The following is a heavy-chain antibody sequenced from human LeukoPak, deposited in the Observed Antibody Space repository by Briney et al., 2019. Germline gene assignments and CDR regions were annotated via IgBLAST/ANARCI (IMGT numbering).Heavy chain of an antibody. CDR2: IYYSGST. Sequence: PSQTLSLTCTVSGGSISSGGYYWSWIRQHPGKGLEWIVYIYYSGSTYYDPSLKSRVTISVDTSKNQFSLKLSSVTAADTAVYYCARENTAIRFYFDYWGQGTLVTVSS. CDR1: GGSISSGGYY. D-gene: IGHD5-18*01. J-gene: IGHJ4*02. CDR3: ARENTAIRFYFDY. V-gene: IGHV4-31*03.